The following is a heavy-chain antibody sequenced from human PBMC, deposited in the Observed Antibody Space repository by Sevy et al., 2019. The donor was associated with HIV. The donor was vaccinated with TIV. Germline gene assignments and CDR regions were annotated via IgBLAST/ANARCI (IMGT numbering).Heavy chain of an antibody. D-gene: IGHD6-13*01. CDR1: GFAFSSHA. CDR3: ARAGGYSIKGYRLY. V-gene: IGHV3-30-3*01. Sequence: GGSLRLSCAASGFAFSSHAMHWVRQAPGKGLEWVAVISYEGTETFYAASVEGRFTISRDNSKNKLSLQINSLRHEDSAVYFCARAGGYSIKGYRLYWGHGTLVTVSS. J-gene: IGHJ4*01. CDR2: ISYEGTET.